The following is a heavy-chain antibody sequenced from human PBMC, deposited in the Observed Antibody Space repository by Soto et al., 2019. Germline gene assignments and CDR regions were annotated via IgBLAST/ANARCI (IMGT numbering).Heavy chain of an antibody. CDR3: AREPRYCRGGSCSITGDAYDI. CDR1: GFIVSDTY. CDR2: ISHRGDT. D-gene: IGHD2-15*01. J-gene: IGHJ3*02. Sequence: EVQLVEAGGGLVQPGGSLRLSCTASGFIVSDTYVNWVRQAQGKGLEWGSVISHRGDTHSADSVRGRFSLSRDISDNTLHLQMNTLRVEDTAVYYCAREPRYCRGGSCSITGDAYDIWGQGTMVTVSS. V-gene: IGHV3-66*01.